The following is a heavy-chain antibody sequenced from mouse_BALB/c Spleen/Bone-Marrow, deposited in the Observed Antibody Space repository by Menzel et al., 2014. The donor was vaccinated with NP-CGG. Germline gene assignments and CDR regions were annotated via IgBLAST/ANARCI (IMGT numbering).Heavy chain of an antibody. D-gene: IGHD2-2*01. CDR2: IDPANGNT. V-gene: IGHV14-3*02. J-gene: IGHJ2*01. Sequence: EVKLQESGAELVKSGASVKLSCTASGFNIKDTYMHWVKQRPEQGLEWIGRIDPANGNTKYDPKFQGKATITADTSSNTAYLQLSSLTSEDTAVYYCASYVYGYYFDYWGQSTTLTVSS. CDR3: ASYVYGYYFDY. CDR1: GFNIKDTY.